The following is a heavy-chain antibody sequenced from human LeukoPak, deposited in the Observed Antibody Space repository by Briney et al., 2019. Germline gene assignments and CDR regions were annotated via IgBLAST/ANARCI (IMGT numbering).Heavy chain of an antibody. V-gene: IGHV3-23*01. D-gene: IGHD3-22*01. CDR2: ISHSGRST. Sequence: GGSLRLSCAASGFIFSDFVMSWVRQAPGKGLEWVSAISHSGRSTYYADSVKGRFTISRDNSKATLYLEMNSLRADDTAVYYCAKAVVVALDYWGQGTLVTVSS. CDR3: AKAVVVALDY. CDR1: GFIFSDFV. J-gene: IGHJ4*02.